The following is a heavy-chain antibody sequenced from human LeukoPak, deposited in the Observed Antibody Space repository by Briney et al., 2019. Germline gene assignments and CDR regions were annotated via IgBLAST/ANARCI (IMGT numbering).Heavy chain of an antibody. J-gene: IGHJ4*02. Sequence: GGSLRLSCAASGFTVSSNYMSWVRQAPGKGLEWVSSISSSSSYIYYADSVKGRFTISRDNAKNSLYLQMNSLRAEDTAVYYCAREYYDYVWGSYRSHYFDYWGQGTLVTVSS. D-gene: IGHD3-16*02. CDR2: ISSSSSYI. V-gene: IGHV3-21*01. CDR3: AREYYDYVWGSYRSHYFDY. CDR1: GFTVSSNY.